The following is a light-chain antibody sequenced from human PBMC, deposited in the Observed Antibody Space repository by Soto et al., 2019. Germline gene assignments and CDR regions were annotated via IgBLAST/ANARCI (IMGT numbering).Light chain of an antibody. J-gene: IGKJ4*01. CDR1: QAISSY. CDR3: HKYNQAPT. CDR2: ATS. Sequence: DIQLTQSPSSLSASVGDRVTITCRASQAISSYLAWYQQKPGKVPELLIYATSTLQSGAPSRFSGSGSGTDFTLTISSLQPEDVATYHCHKYNQAPTFGGGTKVEIK. V-gene: IGKV1-27*01.